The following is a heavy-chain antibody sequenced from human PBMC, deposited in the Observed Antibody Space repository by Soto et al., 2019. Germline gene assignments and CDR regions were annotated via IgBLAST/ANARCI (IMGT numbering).Heavy chain of an antibody. D-gene: IGHD2-8*01. Sequence: VQVVQSGAEVKKPGASVKVSCEASGYTFKTYDIYWVRQAPGQGLEWMGRISAFNGSTEYAQNLQGRVTMTADTSTSTAHMELRSLTSDDTAVYYCARGRRYCPFDVCYLTRQADVWGQGTTVTVSS. V-gene: IGHV1-18*01. CDR1: GYTFKTYD. CDR3: ARGRRYCPFDVCYLTRQADV. J-gene: IGHJ6*02. CDR2: ISAFNGST.